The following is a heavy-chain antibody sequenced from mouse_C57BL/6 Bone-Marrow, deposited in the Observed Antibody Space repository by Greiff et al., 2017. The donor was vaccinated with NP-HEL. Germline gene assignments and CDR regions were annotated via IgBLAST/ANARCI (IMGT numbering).Heavy chain of an antibody. CDR3: ARDRYYCAMDY. CDR1: GFTFSSYA. Sequence: EVQGVESGGGLVKPGGSLKLSCAASGFTFSSYAMSWVRQTPEKRLEWVATISDGGSYTYYPDNVTGRFTISRDNAKNNLYLQMSHLKSEDTAMYYCARDRYYCAMDYWGQGTSVTVAS. J-gene: IGHJ4*01. CDR2: ISDGGSYT. D-gene: IGHD2-12*01. V-gene: IGHV5-4*01.